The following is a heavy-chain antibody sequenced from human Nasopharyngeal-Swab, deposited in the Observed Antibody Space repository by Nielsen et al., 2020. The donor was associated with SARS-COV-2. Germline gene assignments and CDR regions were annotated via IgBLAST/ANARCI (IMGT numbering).Heavy chain of an antibody. J-gene: IGHJ4*02. CDR3: ASSHASSYYPFDS. V-gene: IGHV3-74*01. CDR1: TFTFSSQW. D-gene: IGHD1-26*01. Sequence: GESLKISCVGSTFTFSSQWMHWVRQAPGEGLVWVSLINSDGSDRRYVDSVRGRFTISRDNAKKTVYLQMNSLRAEDTAVYYCASSHASSYYPFDSWGQGTQVTVSS. CDR2: INSDGSDR.